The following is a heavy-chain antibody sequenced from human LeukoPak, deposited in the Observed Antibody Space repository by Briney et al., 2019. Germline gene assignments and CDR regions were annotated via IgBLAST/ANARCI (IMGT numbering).Heavy chain of an antibody. CDR2: ISSSSSYI. J-gene: IGHJ4*02. CDR3: ARSLNSYGYVDY. Sequence: GGSLRLSCAASGFTFSSNSMNWVRQAPGKGLEWVSSISSSSSYIYYADSVKGRFTISRDNAKNSLYLQMNSLRAEDTAVYYCARSLNSYGYVDYWGQGTLVTVSS. V-gene: IGHV3-21*01. D-gene: IGHD5-18*01. CDR1: GFTFSSNS.